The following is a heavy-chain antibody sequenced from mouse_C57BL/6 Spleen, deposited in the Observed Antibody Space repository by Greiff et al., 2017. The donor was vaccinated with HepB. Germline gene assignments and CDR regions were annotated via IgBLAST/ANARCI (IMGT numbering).Heavy chain of an antibody. CDR1: GYTFTSYW. V-gene: IGHV1-9*01. J-gene: IGHJ3*01. D-gene: IGHD2-4*01. CDR3: ARSPYDYDEGAWFAY. CDR2: ILPGSGST. Sequence: QVQLQQPGAELVKPGASVKLSCKASGYTFTSYWMQWVKQRPGHGLEWIGEILPGSGSTNYNEKFKGKATFTADTSSNTAYMQLSSLTTEDSAIYYCARSPYDYDEGAWFAYWGQGTLVTVSA.